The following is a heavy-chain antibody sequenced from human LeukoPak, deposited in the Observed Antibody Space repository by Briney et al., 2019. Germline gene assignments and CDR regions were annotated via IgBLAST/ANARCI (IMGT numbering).Heavy chain of an antibody. D-gene: IGHD4-11*01. Sequence: SQTLSLTCTVSGGSISSGDYYWTWIRQHPGKGLEWIGFIYYSGNIYYNPSLKSRVTISIDTSKNQFSLKLSSVTAADTAVYYCATTRAHQFDYWGQGTLVTVSS. J-gene: IGHJ4*02. CDR3: ATTRAHQFDY. V-gene: IGHV4-31*03. CDR2: IYYSGNI. CDR1: GGSISSGDYY.